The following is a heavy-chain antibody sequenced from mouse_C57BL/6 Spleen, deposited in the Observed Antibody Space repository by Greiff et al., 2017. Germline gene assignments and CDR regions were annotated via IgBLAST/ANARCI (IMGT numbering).Heavy chain of an antibody. Sequence: QVQLQQSGPELVKPGASVKISCKASGYAFSSSWMNWVKQRPGKGLEWIGRIYPGDGDTNYNGKFKGKATLTADKSSSTAYMQLSSLTSEDSAVYFCARLGDGYLRDFDVWGTGTTVTVSS. D-gene: IGHD2-3*01. CDR2: IYPGDGDT. CDR1: GYAFSSSW. J-gene: IGHJ1*03. CDR3: ARLGDGYLRDFDV. V-gene: IGHV1-82*01.